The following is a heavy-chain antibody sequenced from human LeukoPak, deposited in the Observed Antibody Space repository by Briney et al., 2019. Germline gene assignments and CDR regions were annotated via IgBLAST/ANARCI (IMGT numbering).Heavy chain of an antibody. D-gene: IGHD1-26*01. CDR2: INRNGGST. V-gene: IGHV3-20*04. J-gene: IGHJ4*02. CDR1: GFTFDDYG. Sequence: GGSLRLSCAASGFTFDDYGMSWVRQAPGQGLEWISWINRNGGSTGYADSVKGRFTISRDNAKNSLYLQMNSLRAEDTALYYCARDSYTGSYSYFDYWGQGTLVTVSS. CDR3: ARDSYTGSYSYFDY.